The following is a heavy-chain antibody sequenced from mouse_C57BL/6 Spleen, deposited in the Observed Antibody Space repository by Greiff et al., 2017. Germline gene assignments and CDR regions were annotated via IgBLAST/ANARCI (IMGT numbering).Heavy chain of an antibody. CDR3: ARRYYGSSPYWYFDV. CDR2: ISSGSSTI. J-gene: IGHJ1*03. CDR1: GFTFSDYG. Sequence: EVMLVESGGGLVKPGGSLKLSCAASGFTFSDYGMHWVRQAPEKGLEWVAYISSGSSTIYYADTVKGRFTISRDNAKNTLFLQMTSLRSEDTAMYYWARRYYGSSPYWYFDVWGTGTTVTVSS. D-gene: IGHD1-1*01. V-gene: IGHV5-17*01.